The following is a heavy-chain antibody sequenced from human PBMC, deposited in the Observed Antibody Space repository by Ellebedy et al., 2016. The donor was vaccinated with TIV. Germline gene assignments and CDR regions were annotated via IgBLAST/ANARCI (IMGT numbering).Heavy chain of an antibody. J-gene: IGHJ4*02. CDR1: GGSFSGYY. CDR2: INHSGST. Sequence: GSLRLSXAVYGGSFSGYYWSWIRQPPGKGLEWIGEINHSGSTNYNPSLKSRVTISVDTSKNQFSLKLSSVTAADTAVYYCARAARPSYFDYWGQGTLVTVSS. V-gene: IGHV4-34*01. D-gene: IGHD6-6*01. CDR3: ARAARPSYFDY.